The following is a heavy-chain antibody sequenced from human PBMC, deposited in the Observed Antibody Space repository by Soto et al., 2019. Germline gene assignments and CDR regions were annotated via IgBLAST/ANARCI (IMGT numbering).Heavy chain of an antibody. Sequence: QVQLVQSGAEEKKPGASMKISCKASGYTFTGYAMHWVRQAPGQRLEWMGWINAGNGNTKYSQKFQGRVTITRDTSARTAYMELSGLRSEDTAVYYCARSAISPYGGLIGPFDYWGQGNLVTVSS. CDR1: GYTFTGYA. D-gene: IGHD3-16*02. V-gene: IGHV1-3*05. J-gene: IGHJ4*02. CDR2: INAGNGNT. CDR3: ARSAISPYGGLIGPFDY.